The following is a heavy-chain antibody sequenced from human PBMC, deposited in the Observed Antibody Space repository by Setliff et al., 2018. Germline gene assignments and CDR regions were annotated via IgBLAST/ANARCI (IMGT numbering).Heavy chain of an antibody. CDR3: AREGVDTRSSTDYRYYMDV. V-gene: IGHV1-69*10. Sequence: SVKVSCKASGYTFTGYYIHWVRQAPGQGLEWMGGIIPILGIANYAQKFQGRVTITTDESTSTAYMELRSLRTGDTAVYYCAREGVDTRSSTDYRYYMDVWGEGTTVTVSS. D-gene: IGHD5-18*01. J-gene: IGHJ6*03. CDR2: IIPILGIA. CDR1: GYTFTGYY.